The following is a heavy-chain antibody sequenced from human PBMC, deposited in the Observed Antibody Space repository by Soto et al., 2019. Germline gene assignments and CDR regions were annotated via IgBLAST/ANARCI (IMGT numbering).Heavy chain of an antibody. CDR3: ARVHSSGIFYFVDP. J-gene: IGHJ5*02. Sequence: SVKVPCKASGGTFDIYVISCLLQSPGQGLEWMGGIMPIFGTPNYAQKFRGRVTISADESTSTAYLELSSLTSDDTAVYYCARVHSSGIFYFVDPWGQGTLVTVSS. CDR1: GGTFDIYV. D-gene: IGHD3-10*01. V-gene: IGHV1-69*13. CDR2: IMPIFGTP.